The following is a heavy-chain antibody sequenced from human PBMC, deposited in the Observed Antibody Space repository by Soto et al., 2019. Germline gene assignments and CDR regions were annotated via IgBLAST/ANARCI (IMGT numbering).Heavy chain of an antibody. CDR1: GFSFSNAR. J-gene: IGHJ4*02. Sequence: GGSLRLSCAASGFSFSNARMNWVRQAPGEGLEWVGRIKTKTDGGTTDYSAPVKGRFTISRDDSKNTLYLQMNSLKTEDTAVYYCTTDQGTAWNDYWGQGTLVTVSS. D-gene: IGHD1-1*01. V-gene: IGHV3-15*07. CDR3: TTDQGTAWNDY. CDR2: IKTKTDGGTT.